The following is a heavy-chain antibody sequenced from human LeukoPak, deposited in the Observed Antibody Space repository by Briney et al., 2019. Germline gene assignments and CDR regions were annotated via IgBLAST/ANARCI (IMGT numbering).Heavy chain of an antibody. Sequence: SETLSLTCAVSGVSMSSSPYYWGWIRQPPGKGLEWIGTIYDSGNTNYNPSLRSRLTISVDTSRNQFSLKLSSVTAADTAVYYCARHDCDSSRCSVNWFDPWGQGTLVTVSS. CDR1: GVSMSSSPYY. CDR2: IYDSGNT. J-gene: IGHJ5*02. V-gene: IGHV4-39*01. D-gene: IGHD2/OR15-2a*01. CDR3: ARHDCDSSRCSVNWFDP.